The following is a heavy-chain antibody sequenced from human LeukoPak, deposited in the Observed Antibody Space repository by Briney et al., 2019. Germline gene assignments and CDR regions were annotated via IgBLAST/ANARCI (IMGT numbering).Heavy chain of an antibody. CDR3: ARDGKYSSGWGPYYYYGMDV. CDR1: GYTFTGYY. V-gene: IGHV1-18*04. CDR2: ISAYNGNT. J-gene: IGHJ6*02. Sequence: GASVKVSCKASGYTFTGYYMHWVRQAPGQGLEWMGWISAYNGNTNYAQKLQGRVTMTTDTSTSTAYMELRSLRSDDTAVYYCARDGKYSSGWGPYYYYGMDVWGQGTTVTVSS. D-gene: IGHD6-19*01.